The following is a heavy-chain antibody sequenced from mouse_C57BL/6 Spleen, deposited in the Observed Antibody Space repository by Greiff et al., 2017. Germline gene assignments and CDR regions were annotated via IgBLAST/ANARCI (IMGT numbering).Heavy chain of an antibody. V-gene: IGHV1-5*01. CDR1: GYTFTSYW. J-gene: IGHJ3*01. CDR2: IYPGNSDT. Sequence: EVQLQQSGTVLARPGASVKMSCKTSGYTFTSYWMHWVKQRPGQGLEWIGAIYPGNSDTSYNQKFKGKAKLTAVTSASPAYMELSSLTNEDSAVYYCTRTDYDYDPAWFAYWGQGTLVTVSA. CDR3: TRTDYDYDPAWFAY. D-gene: IGHD2-4*01.